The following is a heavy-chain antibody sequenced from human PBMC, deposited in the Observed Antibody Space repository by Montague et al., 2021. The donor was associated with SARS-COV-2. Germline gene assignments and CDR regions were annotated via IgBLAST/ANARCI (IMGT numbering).Heavy chain of an antibody. CDR2: INHSGST. CDR3: AREPGVLDTYYYGMDV. V-gene: IGHV4-34*01. D-gene: IGHD3/OR15-3a*01. J-gene: IGHJ6*02. CDR1: GGSFSGDN. Sequence: SQTLSLTCVLYGGSFSGDNWSWIRQPPGKGLEWIGQINHSGSTNYNPSLKSRVTMSVDTSKNQFPLNLRSVTAADAAMYYCAREPGVLDTYYYGMDVWGQGTTVTVSS.